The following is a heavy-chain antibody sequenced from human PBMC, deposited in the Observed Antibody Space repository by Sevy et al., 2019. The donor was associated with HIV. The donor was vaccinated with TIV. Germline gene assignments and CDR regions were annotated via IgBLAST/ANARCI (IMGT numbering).Heavy chain of an antibody. V-gene: IGHV3-30*03. Sequence: GGSLRLSCEVSGLSVTNNGMHWVRQAPGKGLEWVAVISYDGSNKYYADSVKGRFTISRDNSKNTLYLQMNSLRAEDTAVYYWARDGAAAGTGAIYYYYGMDVWGQGTTVTVSS. J-gene: IGHJ6*02. CDR2: ISYDGSNK. CDR3: ARDGAAAGTGAIYYYYGMDV. CDR1: GLSVTNNG. D-gene: IGHD6-13*01.